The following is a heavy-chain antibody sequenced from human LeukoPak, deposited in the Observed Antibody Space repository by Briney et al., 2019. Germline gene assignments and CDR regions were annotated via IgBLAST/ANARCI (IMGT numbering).Heavy chain of an antibody. V-gene: IGHV4-39*07. J-gene: IGHJ4*02. CDR1: GGSISSSSYY. CDR3: ATLSGRGWLRPMKFDY. CDR2: IYYSGST. Sequence: SETPSLTCTVSGGSISSSSYYWGWIRQPPGKGLEWIGSIYYSGSTYYNPSLKSRVTISVDTSKNQFSLKLSSVTAADTAVYYCATLSGRGWLRPMKFDYWGQGTLVTVSS. D-gene: IGHD5-12*01.